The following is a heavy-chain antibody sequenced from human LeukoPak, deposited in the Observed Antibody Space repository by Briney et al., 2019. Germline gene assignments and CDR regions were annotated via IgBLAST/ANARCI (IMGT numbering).Heavy chain of an antibody. CDR3: ARSYFDFWSDSYYFYMDV. V-gene: IGHV4-4*02. D-gene: IGHD3-3*01. Sequence: SGTLSLTCAVSGGSINSTNWWSWVRQPPGKGLGGIGEMYQSGNTRYNPSLKSRVTISADKSKNQFSLKVSSVTAADTAVYYCARSYFDFWSDSYYFYMDVWGKGTTVTVSS. J-gene: IGHJ6*03. CDR1: GGSINSTNW. CDR2: MYQSGNT.